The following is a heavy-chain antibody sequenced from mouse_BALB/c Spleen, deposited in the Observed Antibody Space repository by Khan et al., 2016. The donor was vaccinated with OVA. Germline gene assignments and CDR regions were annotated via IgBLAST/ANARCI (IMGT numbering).Heavy chain of an antibody. V-gene: IGHV14-3*02. CDR1: GFNIKDTY. J-gene: IGHJ3*01. D-gene: IGHD2-1*01. CDR2: IDPPNDDS. CDR3: ATLYGNPFDY. Sequence: VQLQQSGAELVKPGASVNLSCSASGFNIKDTYIHWVKQRPEQGLEWIGRIDPPNDDSKYGPKFQDKATLTADTSSNTAYLQLTSLTSEDTAVYCCATLYGNPFDYWGQGTLVSVSA.